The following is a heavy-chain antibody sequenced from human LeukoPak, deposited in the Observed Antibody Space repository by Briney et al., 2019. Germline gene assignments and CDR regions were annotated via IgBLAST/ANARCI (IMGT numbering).Heavy chain of an antibody. CDR2: IYSGGST. CDR1: GFTVSSNY. CDR3: ARLITMVRGVIINSLGY. D-gene: IGHD3-10*01. V-gene: IGHV3-53*01. Sequence: QAGGSLRLSCAASGFTVSSNYMSWVRQAPGKGLEWVSVIYSGGSTYYADSVKGRFTISRDNSKNTLYLQMNSLRAEDTAVYYCARLITMVRGVIINSLGYWGQGTLVTVSS. J-gene: IGHJ4*02.